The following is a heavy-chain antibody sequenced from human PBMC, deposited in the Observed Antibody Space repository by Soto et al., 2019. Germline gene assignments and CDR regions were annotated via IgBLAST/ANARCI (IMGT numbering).Heavy chain of an antibody. V-gene: IGHV1-18*01. CDR3: ARDNLEYCSGGSCYPRAYWFDP. Sequence: GASVKVSCKASGYTFTSYGISWVRQAPGQGLEWMGWISAYNGNTNYAQKLQGRVTMTTDTSTSTAYMELRSLRSDDTAVYYCARDNLEYCSGGSCYPRAYWFDPWGQGTLVTVSS. CDR2: ISAYNGNT. CDR1: GYTFTSYG. D-gene: IGHD2-15*01. J-gene: IGHJ5*02.